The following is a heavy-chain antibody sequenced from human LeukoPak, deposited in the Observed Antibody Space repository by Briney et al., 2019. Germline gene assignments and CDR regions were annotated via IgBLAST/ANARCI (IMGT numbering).Heavy chain of an antibody. J-gene: IGHJ3*02. CDR2: IIPIFGTA. Sequence: SVKVSCKASGGTFSSYAISWVRQAPGQGLEWMGGIIPIFGTANYAQKFQGRVTITTDESTSTAYMELSSLRSEDTAVYYCARDLVVAGRYDAFDIWGQGTMVTVSS. CDR1: GGTFSSYA. D-gene: IGHD6-19*01. V-gene: IGHV1-69*05. CDR3: ARDLVVAGRYDAFDI.